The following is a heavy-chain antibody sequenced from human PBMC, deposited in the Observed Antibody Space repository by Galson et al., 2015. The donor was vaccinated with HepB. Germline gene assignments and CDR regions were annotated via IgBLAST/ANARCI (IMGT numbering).Heavy chain of an antibody. CDR2: ISSSSSYI. CDR3: ARDRVVAVAGDDAFDI. CDR1: GFTFSSYS. V-gene: IGHV3-21*01. Sequence: SLRLSCAASGFTFSSYSMNWVRQAPGKGLEWVSSISSSSSYIYYADSVKGRFTISRDNAKNSLYLQMNSLRAEDTAVYYCARDRVVAVAGDDAFDIWGQGTMVTVSS. D-gene: IGHD6-19*01. J-gene: IGHJ3*02.